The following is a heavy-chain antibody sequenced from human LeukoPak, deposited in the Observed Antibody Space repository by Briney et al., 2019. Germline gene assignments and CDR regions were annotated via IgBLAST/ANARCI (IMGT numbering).Heavy chain of an antibody. CDR3: AREGYDSNYFDY. CDR1: GYSFSSGYY. Sequence: ETLSLTCTVSGYSFSSGYYWGWVRQAPGKGLEWVSSISSSSSYIYYADSVKGRFTISRDNAKNSLYLQMNSLRAEDTAVYYCAREGYDSNYFDYWGQGTLVTVSS. D-gene: IGHD3-22*01. V-gene: IGHV3-21*01. J-gene: IGHJ4*02. CDR2: ISSSSSYI.